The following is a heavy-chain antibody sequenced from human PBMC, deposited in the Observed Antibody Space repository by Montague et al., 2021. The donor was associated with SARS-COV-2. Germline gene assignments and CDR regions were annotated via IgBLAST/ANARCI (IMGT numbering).Heavy chain of an antibody. CDR3: ARASWIVATVPDY. Sequence: SLRLSCAASGFSFSSYHMNWVRLAPGKGLEWVSSISPSGDYIYSADSLKGRFIISRDNAKNSLYLQMGSLRAEDTAIYYCARASWIVATVPDYWGQGTLVTVSS. CDR2: ISPSGDYI. V-gene: IGHV3-21*01. J-gene: IGHJ4*02. CDR1: GFSFSSYH. D-gene: IGHD5-12*01.